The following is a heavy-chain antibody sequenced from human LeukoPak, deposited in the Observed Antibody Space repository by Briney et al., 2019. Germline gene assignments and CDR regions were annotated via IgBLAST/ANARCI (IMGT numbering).Heavy chain of an antibody. V-gene: IGHV4-39*01. CDR2: FYSSGST. Sequence: SETLSLTCTVSGGSISTGSDNWGWLRQPPGKELDWIGTFYSSGSTYYKPSLKRRVTISVDTSKNQFFLNLSSVTAADTAVYYCARLTRFLQGGVYNWFDPWGQGTLVTVSS. D-gene: IGHD3-3*01. CDR3: ARLTRFLQGGVYNWFDP. J-gene: IGHJ5*02. CDR1: GGSISTGSDN.